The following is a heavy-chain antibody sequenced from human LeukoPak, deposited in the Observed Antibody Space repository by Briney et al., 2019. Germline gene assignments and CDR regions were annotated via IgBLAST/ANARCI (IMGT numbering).Heavy chain of an antibody. CDR2: ISGSGDTI. CDR3: ATPGGLDSYSAAAIDH. J-gene: IGHJ4*02. Sequence: GGSLRLSCAASGFPFSDYYMAWVRQAPGKGLEWVSYISGSGDTIHYTDSVKGRFTISRDNAKKSVYLQMRSLRAEDTAVYYCATPGGLDSYSAAAIDHWGQGTLVIVSS. CDR1: GFPFSDYY. D-gene: IGHD6-25*01. V-gene: IGHV3-11*01.